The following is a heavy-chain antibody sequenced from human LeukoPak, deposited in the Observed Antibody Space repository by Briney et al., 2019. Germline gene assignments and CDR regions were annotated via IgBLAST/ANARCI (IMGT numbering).Heavy chain of an antibody. Sequence: SETLSLTCTVSGDSITDTDFFWGWLGPPPGKGLEWLANLNHSGTIYYNPSLKRRVTMSRDTSKNQFSLKVSSVPAADTAVYYCARLDGSLAHISGSYPDVWGQGILVTVSS. CDR1: GDSITDTDFF. CDR2: LNHSGTI. V-gene: IGHV4-39*01. J-gene: IGHJ4*01. CDR3: ARLDGSLAHISGSYPDV. D-gene: IGHD3-10*01.